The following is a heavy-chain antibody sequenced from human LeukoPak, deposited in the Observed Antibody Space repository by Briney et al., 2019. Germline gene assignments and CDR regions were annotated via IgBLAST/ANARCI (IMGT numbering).Heavy chain of an antibody. V-gene: IGHV4-39*01. CDR1: GGSISSSGYS. D-gene: IGHD3-3*01. J-gene: IGHJ4*02. CDR3: ASNLFLEWLLSPGGDDY. Sequence: SETLSLTCTVSGGSISSSGYSWGWIRQPPGKGLEWIGSIYYSGRTYYNPSLKSRVTISVDTSKNQFSLKVTSVTAADTAVYYCASNLFLEWLLSPGGDDYWGQGILVTVSS. CDR2: IYYSGRT.